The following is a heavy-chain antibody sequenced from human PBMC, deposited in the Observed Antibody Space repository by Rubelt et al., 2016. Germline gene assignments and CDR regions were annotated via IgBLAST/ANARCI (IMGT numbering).Heavy chain of an antibody. CDR1: GGSFSGYY. J-gene: IGHJ4*02. CDR3: ARGKEGLGVTMMDY. D-gene: IGHD3-22*01. CDR2: INHSGST. V-gene: IGHV4-34*01. Sequence: QVQPQQWGAGLLKPSETLSLTCAVYGGSFSGYYWSWIRQPPGKGLEWIGEINHSGSTNYNPSLKSRVTISVDTSKNQFSLKLGSVTAADTAVYYCARGKEGLGVTMMDYWGQGTLVTVSS.